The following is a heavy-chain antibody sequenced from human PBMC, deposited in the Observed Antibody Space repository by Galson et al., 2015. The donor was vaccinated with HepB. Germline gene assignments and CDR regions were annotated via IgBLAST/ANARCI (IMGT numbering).Heavy chain of an antibody. V-gene: IGHV3-48*01. CDR3: ASLVGYCSSTSCYTLGD. CDR1: GFTFSSYS. J-gene: IGHJ4*02. Sequence: SLRLSCAASGFTFSSYSMNWVRQAPGKGLEWVSYISSSSSTIYYADSVKGRFTIFRDNAKNSLYLQMNSLRAEDTAVYYCASLVGYCSSTSCYTLGDWGQGTLVTVSS. D-gene: IGHD2-2*02. CDR2: ISSSSSTI.